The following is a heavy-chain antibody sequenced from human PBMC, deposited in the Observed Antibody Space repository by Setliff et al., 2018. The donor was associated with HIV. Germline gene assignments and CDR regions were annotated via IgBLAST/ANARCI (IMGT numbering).Heavy chain of an antibody. Sequence: SETLSLTCTVSGDSFNNYYCSWIRQLPGKGLEWIAYMPYSGGANYNPSLKSRVTISVDTSKGQFSLRLSSVTAADTAVYYCARHRGDSGWPRGTDSWGQGTLVTVSS. CDR3: ARHRGDSGWPRGTDS. V-gene: IGHV4-59*08. D-gene: IGHD6-19*01. CDR1: GDSFNNYY. J-gene: IGHJ4*02. CDR2: MPYSGGA.